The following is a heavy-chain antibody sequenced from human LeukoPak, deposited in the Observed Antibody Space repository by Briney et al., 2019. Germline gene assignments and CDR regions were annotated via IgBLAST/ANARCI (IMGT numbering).Heavy chain of an antibody. Sequence: TLSLTCTVSGGSISSYYWSWIRQPPGKALEWLALIYWDDDKRYSPSLETRLTVTKDTSKNQVVLTMTNMDAVDTATYYCAQSKITTFGVGHLFDPWGQGTLVTVSS. CDR2: IYWDDDK. V-gene: IGHV2-5*08. CDR1: GGSISSYYW. D-gene: IGHD3-3*01. CDR3: AQSKITTFGVGHLFDP. J-gene: IGHJ5*02.